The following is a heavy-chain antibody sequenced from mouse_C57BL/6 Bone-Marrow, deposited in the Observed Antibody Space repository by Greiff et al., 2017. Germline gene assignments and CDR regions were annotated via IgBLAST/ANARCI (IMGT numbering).Heavy chain of an antibody. D-gene: IGHD4-1*01. V-gene: IGHV1-54*01. CDR2: INPGSGGT. Sequence: QVQLQQSGAELVRPGTSVKVSCKASGYAFTNYLIEWVKQRPGQGLEWIGVINPGSGGTNYNEKFKGKATLTADKSSSTAYLQVSSLTSEDSAVYFCARSKNWDSWFAYWGQGTLVTVSA. CDR1: GYAFTNYL. J-gene: IGHJ3*01. CDR3: ARSKNWDSWFAY.